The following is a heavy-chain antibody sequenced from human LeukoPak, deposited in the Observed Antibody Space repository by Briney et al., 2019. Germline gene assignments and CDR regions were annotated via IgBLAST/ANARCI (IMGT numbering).Heavy chain of an antibody. V-gene: IGHV4-31*03. Sequence: SETLSLTCTVSGGSLSSGGSYWSWIRQHPGTGLEWIGYIYYSGSTYYNPSLKSRVTISVDTSKNQFSLKLSSVTAADTAVYYCAREVVAAPYYGMDVWGQGTTVTVSS. CDR3: AREVVAAPYYGMDV. D-gene: IGHD2-15*01. J-gene: IGHJ6*02. CDR1: GGSLSSGGSY. CDR2: IYYSGST.